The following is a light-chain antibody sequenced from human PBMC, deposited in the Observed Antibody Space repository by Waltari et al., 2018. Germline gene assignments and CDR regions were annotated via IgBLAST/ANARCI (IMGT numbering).Light chain of an antibody. V-gene: IGLV1-44*01. Sequence: QSVLTKPPSASGTPGQRVTIYCSGSSSNIGTNTVNWYQQVPGTAHKLLIFNNNQRPSVIPARFSCSKSGTSASLAISGLQSEDEADYYCAAWGDSLHGRWVFGVGTKLTVL. CDR3: AAWGDSLHGRWV. CDR1: SSNIGTNT. J-gene: IGLJ3*02. CDR2: NNN.